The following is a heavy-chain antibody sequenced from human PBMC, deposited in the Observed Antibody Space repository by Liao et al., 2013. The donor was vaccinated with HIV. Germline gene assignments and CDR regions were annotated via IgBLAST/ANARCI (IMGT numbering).Heavy chain of an antibody. V-gene: IGHV4-34*01. CDR1: GGSFRDYH. D-gene: IGHD2-15*01. J-gene: IGHJ4*02. Sequence: QVQLLQQRDTGLVKPSETLSLTCAIYGGSFRDYHWAWIRQPPGKGLEWIGEVSRSGSTNYNPSLKSRVTISSDTSTTQFSLKLTSVTAADTAIYYCARTGRLSVRGAYPIRYWGQGTLVTVSS. CDR2: VSRSGST. CDR3: ARTGRLSVRGAYPIRY.